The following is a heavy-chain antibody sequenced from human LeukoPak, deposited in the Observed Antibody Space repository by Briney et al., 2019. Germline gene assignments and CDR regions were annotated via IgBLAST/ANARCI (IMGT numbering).Heavy chain of an antibody. CDR2: ISGSSSYI. CDR3: ARGSSNVAARNNWFDP. J-gene: IGHJ5*02. CDR1: GFTFSSYS. D-gene: IGHD6-6*01. V-gene: IGHV3-21*01. Sequence: GGPLRLSCAASGFTFSSYSMNWVRQAPGKGLEWVSSISGSSSYIYYADSMKGRFTISRDNGKNSLYLQMNSLRAEDTAVYFCARGSSNVAARNNWFDPWGQGTLVTVSS.